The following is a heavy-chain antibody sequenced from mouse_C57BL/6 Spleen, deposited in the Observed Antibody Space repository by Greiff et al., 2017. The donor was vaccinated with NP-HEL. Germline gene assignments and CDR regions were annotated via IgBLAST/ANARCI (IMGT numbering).Heavy chain of an antibody. J-gene: IGHJ1*03. D-gene: IGHD1-1*01. CDR1: GYTFTDYE. V-gene: IGHV1-15*01. Sequence: VQLQQSGAELVRPGASVTLSCKASGYTFTDYEMHWVKQTPVHGLEWIGAIDPETGGTAYNQKFEGKAILTADKSSSTAYMELRSLTSEDSAVYYCTRNYGSSYWYFDVWGTGTTVTVSS. CDR2: IDPETGGT. CDR3: TRNYGSSYWYFDV.